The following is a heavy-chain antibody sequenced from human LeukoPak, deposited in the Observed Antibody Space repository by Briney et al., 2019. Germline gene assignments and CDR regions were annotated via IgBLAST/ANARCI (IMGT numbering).Heavy chain of an antibody. CDR3: ATVMAVAGTARPLPRI. J-gene: IGHJ3*02. V-gene: IGHV1-24*01. Sequence: ASVKVSCKVSGNTLTELSMHWGRQAPGKGLEWMGGFDPEDGETIYAQKFQGRVTMTEDTSTDTAYMELSSLRSEDTAVYYCATVMAVAGTARPLPRIWGQGTMVTVSS. D-gene: IGHD6-19*01. CDR1: GNTLTELS. CDR2: FDPEDGET.